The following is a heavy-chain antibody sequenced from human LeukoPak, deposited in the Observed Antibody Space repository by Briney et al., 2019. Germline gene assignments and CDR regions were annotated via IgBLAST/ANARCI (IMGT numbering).Heavy chain of an antibody. J-gene: IGHJ4*02. Sequence: SVKVSCKASGGTFSRYAISWVRQAPGQGLEWMGGIIPIFGTANYAQKFQGRVTITTDESTSTAYVELSSLRSEDTAVYYCARGPHAVVTAMPFDYWGQGTLVTVPS. CDR1: GGTFSRYA. V-gene: IGHV1-69*05. CDR2: IIPIFGTA. D-gene: IGHD2-21*02. CDR3: ARGPHAVVTAMPFDY.